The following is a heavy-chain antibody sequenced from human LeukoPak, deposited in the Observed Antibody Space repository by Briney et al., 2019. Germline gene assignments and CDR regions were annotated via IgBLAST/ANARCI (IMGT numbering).Heavy chain of an antibody. CDR3: ARAERGYSYGKLDY. V-gene: IGHV1-2*06. Sequence: GASVKVSCKASGYTFTGYYMHWVRQAPGQGLEWMGRINPNSGGTNYEQKFQGRVTMTRETSISTAYMELSSLRSDDTAVYYCARAERGYSYGKLDYWGQGTLVTVSS. CDR1: GYTFTGYY. CDR2: INPNSGGT. J-gene: IGHJ4*02. D-gene: IGHD5-18*01.